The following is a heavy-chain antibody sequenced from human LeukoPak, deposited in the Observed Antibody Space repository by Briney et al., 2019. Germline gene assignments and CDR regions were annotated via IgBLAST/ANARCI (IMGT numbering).Heavy chain of an antibody. D-gene: IGHD6-13*01. CDR1: GGSISSYY. CDR3: ARHPSGSSWFDFYFDY. V-gene: IGHV4-59*08. CDR2: IYYSGST. Sequence: SETLSLTRTVSGGSISSYYWSWIRQPPGKGLEWIGYIYYSGSTNYNPSLKSRVTISVDTSKNQFSLKLSSVTAADTAVYYCARHPSGSSWFDFYFDYWGQGTLVTVSS. J-gene: IGHJ4*02.